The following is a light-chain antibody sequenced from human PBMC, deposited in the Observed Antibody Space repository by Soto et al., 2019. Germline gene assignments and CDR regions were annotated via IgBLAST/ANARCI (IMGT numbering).Light chain of an antibody. Sequence: DIVMTQSPDSLAVSLGERATINCKSSQSVLYSSNNKNYLAWYQQKPGQPPKLLIYWASTRESGVPDRFSGSGSGTDFTLTIRSLQAEDVAVYYCQQYYSTPLTFGGGTRWIS. V-gene: IGKV4-1*01. CDR2: WAS. CDR1: QSVLYSSNNKNY. J-gene: IGKJ4*01. CDR3: QQYYSTPLT.